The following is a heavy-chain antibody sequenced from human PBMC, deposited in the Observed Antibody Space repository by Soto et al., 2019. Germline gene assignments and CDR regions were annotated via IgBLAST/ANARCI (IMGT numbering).Heavy chain of an antibody. D-gene: IGHD3-3*01. V-gene: IGHV4-59*01. CDR2: IYYSGST. Sequence: PSETLSLTCTVSGGSISSYYWSWIRQPPGKGLEWIGYIYYSGSTNYNPSLKSRVTISVDTSKNQFSLKLSSVTAADTAVYYCARAQGGLEWVYYYGMDVWGQGTTVTVSS. J-gene: IGHJ6*02. CDR1: GGSISSYY. CDR3: ARAQGGLEWVYYYGMDV.